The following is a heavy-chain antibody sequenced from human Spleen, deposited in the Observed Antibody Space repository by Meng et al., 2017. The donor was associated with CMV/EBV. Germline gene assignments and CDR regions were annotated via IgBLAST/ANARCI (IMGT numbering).Heavy chain of an antibody. CDR1: GFTVSNDY. J-gene: IGHJ4*02. D-gene: IGHD3-22*01. V-gene: IGHV3-53*01. CDR2: IYSGGAT. CDR3: ARSNYYDSSGAFDY. Sequence: GESLKISCAASGFTVSNDYMSWVRQAPGKGLEWVSVIYSGGATYYADSVKGRFTISRDNAKNTLYLQMNSLRAEDTALYYCARSNYYDSSGAFDYWGQGTLVTVSS.